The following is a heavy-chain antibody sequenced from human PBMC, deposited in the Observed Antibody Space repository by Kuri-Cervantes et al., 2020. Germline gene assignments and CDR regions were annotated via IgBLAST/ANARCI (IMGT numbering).Heavy chain of an antibody. V-gene: IGHV3-7*01. CDR2: IKQDGSEK. CDR3: ARTGYFDY. CDR1: GFTFSSYA. Sequence: GGSLRLSCAASGFTFSSYAMSWVRQAPGKGLEWVANIKQDGSEKYYVDSVKGRFTISGDNAKNSLYLQMNSLRAEDTAVYYCARTGYFDYWGQGTLVTVSS. J-gene: IGHJ4*02.